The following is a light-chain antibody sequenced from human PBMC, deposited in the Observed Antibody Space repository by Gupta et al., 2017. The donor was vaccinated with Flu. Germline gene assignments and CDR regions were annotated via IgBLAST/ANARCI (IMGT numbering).Light chain of an antibody. CDR1: QDINIY. CDR2: AAS. Sequence: GDRVTITCRASQDINIYVVWFQQKPGKAPKSLIYAASSLQSGVPSKFSGSGSGTDFTLSISSLQPEDFATYYCLQYINYPITFGQGTRLDIK. CDR3: LQYINYPIT. J-gene: IGKJ5*01. V-gene: IGKV1-16*02.